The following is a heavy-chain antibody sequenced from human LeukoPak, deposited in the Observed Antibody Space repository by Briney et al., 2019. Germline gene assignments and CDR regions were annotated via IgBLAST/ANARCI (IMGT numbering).Heavy chain of an antibody. CDR2: IRGSSTTI. Sequence: GGSLRLSCAASGFSFSTSSMSWVRQTPGRGLEWISYIRGSSTTIYYPDPVKGRFTISRDNARNSLYLQMNDLRAEDTGVYFCARDARSHCGTDACYGPYFDYWGQGSLVTASS. V-gene: IGHV3-48*01. CDR1: GFSFSTSS. D-gene: IGHD2-2*01. J-gene: IGHJ4*02. CDR3: ARDARSHCGTDACYGPYFDY.